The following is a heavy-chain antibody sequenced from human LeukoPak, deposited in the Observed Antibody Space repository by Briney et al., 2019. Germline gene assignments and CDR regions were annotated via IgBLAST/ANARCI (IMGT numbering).Heavy chain of an antibody. V-gene: IGHV1-18*01. CDR3: ARGNHRDADAFDI. Sequence: GASVKVSCKTSGYSFTNYGITWVRQAPGQGLEWMGWISAYNGNTNYAQKLQGRVTMTTDTSTSTAYMELRSLRYDDTAVYYCARGNHRDADAFDIWGQGTMVTVSS. CDR1: GYSFTNYG. D-gene: IGHD1-14*01. CDR2: ISAYNGNT. J-gene: IGHJ3*02.